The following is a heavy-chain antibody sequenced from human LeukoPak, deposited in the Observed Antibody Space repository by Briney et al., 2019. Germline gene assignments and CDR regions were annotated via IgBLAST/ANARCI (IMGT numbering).Heavy chain of an antibody. CDR3: ARDGYFDWLLRGGGAFDI. V-gene: IGHV4-61*02. D-gene: IGHD3-9*01. Sequence: SETLSLTCTVSGGSISSGSYYWSWIRQPAGKGLEWIGRIYTSGSTNYNPSLKSRVTISVDTSKNQFSLKLSSVTAADTAVYYCARDGYFDWLLRGGGAFDIWGQGTMVTVSS. CDR2: IYTSGST. J-gene: IGHJ3*02. CDR1: GGSISSGSYY.